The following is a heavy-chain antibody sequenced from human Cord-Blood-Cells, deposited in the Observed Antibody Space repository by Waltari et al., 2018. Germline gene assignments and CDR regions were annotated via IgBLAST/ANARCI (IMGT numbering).Heavy chain of an antibody. Sequence: QVKRVQHGAEVKKTGASVKVSCKASGYTFTGSYMHWVRRAPGQGLEWMGWINPNSGGTNYAQKFQGRVTMTRDTSISTAYMELSRLRSDDTAVYYCARAKSTGRGPGLDYWGQGTLVTVSS. D-gene: IGHD1-26*01. CDR2: INPNSGGT. J-gene: IGHJ4*02. CDR1: GYTFTGSY. V-gene: IGHV1-2*02. CDR3: ARAKSTGRGPGLDY.